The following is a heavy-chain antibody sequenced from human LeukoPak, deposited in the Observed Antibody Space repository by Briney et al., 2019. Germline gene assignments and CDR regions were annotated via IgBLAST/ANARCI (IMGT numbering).Heavy chain of an antibody. Sequence: LSETLSLTCTVSGGSISSYYWSWIRQPPGKGLEWIGYIYTSGSTNYNPSLKSRATISVDTSKNQFSLKLSSVTAADTAVYYCASGAAATYYYYYMDVWGKGTTVTVSS. J-gene: IGHJ6*03. V-gene: IGHV4-4*09. CDR1: GGSISSYY. D-gene: IGHD2-2*01. CDR2: IYTSGST. CDR3: ASGAAATYYYYYMDV.